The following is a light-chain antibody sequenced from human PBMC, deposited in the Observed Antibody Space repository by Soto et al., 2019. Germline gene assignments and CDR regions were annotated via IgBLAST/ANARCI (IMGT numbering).Light chain of an antibody. V-gene: IGLV2-14*01. CDR3: SSYTGISTYV. J-gene: IGLJ1*01. CDR1: SSEVGGYNY. Sequence: QSVLTQPASVSGSPGQSITISCTGTSSEVGGYNYVSWYQQHPGKAPKLMIYDVSNRPSGVSNRFSGSKSGNTASLTISGLQVEDESDYYCSSYTGISTYVFGTGTKVTVL. CDR2: DVS.